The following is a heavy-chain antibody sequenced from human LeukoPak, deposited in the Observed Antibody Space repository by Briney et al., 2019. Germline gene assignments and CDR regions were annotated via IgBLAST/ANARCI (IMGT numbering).Heavy chain of an antibody. Sequence: SQTLSLTFAISGDSVSSNSAAWNWIRQSPSRGLEWLGRTYYRSKWYTDSAVSVKSRITISPDTSRNQFSLQLNSVTPDDTAVYYCTRSTYYSDYWGQGTLVTVSS. D-gene: IGHD3-22*01. J-gene: IGHJ4*02. CDR2: TYYRSKWYT. CDR3: TRSTYYSDY. V-gene: IGHV6-1*01. CDR1: GDSVSSNSAA.